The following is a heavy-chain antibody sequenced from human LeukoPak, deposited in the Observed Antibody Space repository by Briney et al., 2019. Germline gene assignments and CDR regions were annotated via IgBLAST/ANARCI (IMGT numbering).Heavy chain of an antibody. D-gene: IGHD5-24*01. J-gene: IGHJ4*02. CDR3: AKDDERFDY. V-gene: IGHV3-23*01. CDR1: GFTFSNYG. Sequence: GGSLRLSCAASGFTFSNYGMSWVRQAPAKGLEWVSAISGSGGSTYYADSVKGRFTISRDNSKNTLYLQMNSLRAEDTAVYYCAKDDERFDYWGQGTLVTVSS. CDR2: ISGSGGST.